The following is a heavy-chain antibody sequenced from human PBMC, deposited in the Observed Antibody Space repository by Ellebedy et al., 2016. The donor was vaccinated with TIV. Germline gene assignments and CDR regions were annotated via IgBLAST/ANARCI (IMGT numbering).Heavy chain of an antibody. CDR3: ARQGVVVPAAANYYYYGMDV. CDR2: IYPGDSDT. D-gene: IGHD2-2*01. Sequence: GESLKISCKGSGYSFTSYWIGWVRHMPGKGLEWMGIIYPGDSDTRYSPSFQGQVTISADKSISTAYLQWSSLKASDTAMYYCARQGVVVPAAANYYYYGMDVWGQGTTVTVSS. J-gene: IGHJ6*02. V-gene: IGHV5-51*01. CDR1: GYSFTSYW.